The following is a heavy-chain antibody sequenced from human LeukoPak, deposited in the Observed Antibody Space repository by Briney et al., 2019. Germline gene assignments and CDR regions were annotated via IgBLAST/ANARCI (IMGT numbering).Heavy chain of an antibody. CDR3: ARAGLRDYSSSWYTQAYDY. D-gene: IGHD6-13*01. CDR2: ISSSSSTI. Sequence: GGSLRLSCAASGFTFSSYSMNWVRQAPGKGLEWVSYISSSSSTIYYADSVKGRFTISRDNAKNSLYLQMNSLRAEDTAVYYCARAGLRDYSSSWYTQAYDYWGQGTLVTVSS. V-gene: IGHV3-48*04. J-gene: IGHJ4*02. CDR1: GFTFSSYS.